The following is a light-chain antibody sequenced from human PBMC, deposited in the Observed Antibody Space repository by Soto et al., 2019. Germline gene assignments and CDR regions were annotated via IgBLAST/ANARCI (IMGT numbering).Light chain of an antibody. CDR2: AAS. V-gene: IGKV1-39*01. CDR1: QNIDNF. J-gene: IGKJ3*01. CDR3: QHFYSVPFI. Sequence: DIQMTQSPSSLSASVGDRVTITCRASQNIDNFLNWYQQQPGKAPKLLINAASSLESGVPSRFSGSGSGTDFTLTISNLQPEDFATYYCQHFYSVPFIFGPGTKVDNK.